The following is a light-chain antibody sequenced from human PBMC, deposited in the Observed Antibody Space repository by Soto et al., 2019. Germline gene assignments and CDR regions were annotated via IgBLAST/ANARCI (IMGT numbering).Light chain of an antibody. CDR1: QSISRS. CDR2: DAS. CDR3: QQYTNTNNPWM. Sequence: TQSPAILSVSPGERATLSCRASQSISRSLAWYQQKPGKAPKLLVYDASTLQSGVASRFSGSGSGTEFTLIISGLQPDDSATYYGQQYTNTNNPWMFGQGTKVDIK. J-gene: IGKJ1*01. V-gene: IGKV1-5*01.